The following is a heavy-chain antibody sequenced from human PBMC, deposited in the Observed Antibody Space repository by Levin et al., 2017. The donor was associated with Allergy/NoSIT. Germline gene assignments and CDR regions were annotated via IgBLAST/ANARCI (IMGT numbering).Heavy chain of an antibody. J-gene: IGHJ3*02. V-gene: IGHV2-70*01. D-gene: IGHD3-10*01. CDR1: GFSLSTSGMS. Sequence: QTLSLTCPPSGFSLSTSGMSVGWIRQPPGKALEWLALIDWDDDTYYSTSLKTRLTISKDTSKNQVVLIMTNMDPVDTATYYCARIIRGVIPAFDIWGQGTTVTVSS. CDR2: IDWDDDT. CDR3: ARIIRGVIPAFDI.